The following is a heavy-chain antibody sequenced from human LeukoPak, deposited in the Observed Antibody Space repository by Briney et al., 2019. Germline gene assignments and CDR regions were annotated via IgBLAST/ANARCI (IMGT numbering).Heavy chain of an antibody. J-gene: IGHJ3*02. Sequence: GGSLRLSCAAPGFTFSSYSMNWVRQAPGKGLEWVSSISSSSSYIYYADSVKGRFTISRDNAKNSLYLQMNSLRAEDTAVYYCARLTIPDAFDIWGQGTMVTVSS. CDR2: ISSSSSYI. D-gene: IGHD3-3*01. V-gene: IGHV3-21*01. CDR3: ARLTIPDAFDI. CDR1: GFTFSSYS.